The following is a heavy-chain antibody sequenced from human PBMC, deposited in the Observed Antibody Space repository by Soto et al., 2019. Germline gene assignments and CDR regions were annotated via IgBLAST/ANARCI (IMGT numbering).Heavy chain of an antibody. Sequence: PGGSLRLSCVASGFTVDDYAMHWVRQAPGKGLEWASGISANGDNVDYADSVKGRFTVSRDNAKNSLFLQMNSLRPEDTALYYCAKDMKWGGMTTIHYFDSWGQGTQVTVSS. CDR3: AKDMKWGGMTTIHYFDS. CDR2: ISANGDNV. V-gene: IGHV3-9*01. J-gene: IGHJ4*02. D-gene: IGHD4-17*01. CDR1: GFTVDDYA.